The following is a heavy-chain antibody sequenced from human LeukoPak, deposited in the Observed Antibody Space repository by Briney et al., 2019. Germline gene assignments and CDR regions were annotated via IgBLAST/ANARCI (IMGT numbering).Heavy chain of an antibody. D-gene: IGHD2-2*01. CDR3: ARDPLGGQLLQDNWFDP. J-gene: IGHJ5*02. CDR1: GFTFSSYW. V-gene: IGHV3-7*01. CDR2: IKQDGSEK. Sequence: PGGSLRLSCTASGFTFSSYWMSWVRQAPGKGLEWVANIKQDGSEKYYVDSVKGRFTISRDNAKNSLYLQMNSLRAEDTAVYYCARDPLGGQLLQDNWFDPWGQGTLVTVSS.